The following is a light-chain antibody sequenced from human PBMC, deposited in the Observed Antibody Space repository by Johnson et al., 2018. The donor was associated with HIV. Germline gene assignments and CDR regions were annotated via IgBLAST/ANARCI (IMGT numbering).Light chain of an antibody. V-gene: IGLV1-51*01. Sequence: QSVLSQPPSVSAAPGQKVTISCSGSSSNIGNNYVSWYQQLPGTAPKLLIYDSYKRPSGIPDRFSGSKSGTSATLGITGLQTGDEADYYCGTWDSSLSAGGYVFGTGTKVTVL. CDR2: DSY. CDR3: GTWDSSLSAGGYV. J-gene: IGLJ1*01. CDR1: SSNIGNNY.